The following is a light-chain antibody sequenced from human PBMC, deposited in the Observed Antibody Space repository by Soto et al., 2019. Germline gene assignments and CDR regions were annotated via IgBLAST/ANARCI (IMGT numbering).Light chain of an antibody. Sequence: DIPMTQSPSTLSASVGDSVTITCRASQSVSNWLAWYQQKPGKAPQVLIYKASNLESGVPSRFSGSQSGTQFTLTISSLQHDDVGTYYCQQYNSDPITFGQGTKLEIK. CDR1: QSVSNW. V-gene: IGKV1-5*03. CDR2: KAS. J-gene: IGKJ2*01. CDR3: QQYNSDPIT.